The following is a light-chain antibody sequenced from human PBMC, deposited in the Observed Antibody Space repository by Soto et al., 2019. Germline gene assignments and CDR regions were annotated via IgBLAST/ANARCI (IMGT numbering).Light chain of an antibody. J-gene: IGLJ1*01. CDR3: CSYAGDVYV. CDR2: DVT. V-gene: IGLV2-11*01. Sequence: QSALTQPRSVSGSPGQSVAISCTGTTSDVGSYDYVSWYQQHPGKAPELIIFDVTKRPSGVPDRFSGSKSGNTASLTISGLQAEDEADYFCCSYAGDVYVFGSGTKVTVL. CDR1: TSDVGSYDY.